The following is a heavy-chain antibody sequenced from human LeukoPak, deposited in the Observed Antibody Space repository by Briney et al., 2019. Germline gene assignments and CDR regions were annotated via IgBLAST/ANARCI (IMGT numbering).Heavy chain of an antibody. Sequence: GGTLRLSCAASGFTFSSHGMSWVRQAPGKGLEWVSSISSSSIYIYYADSVKGRFTISRDNAKNSLYLQMNSLRAEDTAVYYCARGADNYGYIFDYWGQGTLVTVSS. V-gene: IGHV3-21*01. CDR1: GFTFSSHG. D-gene: IGHD5-18*01. CDR3: ARGADNYGYIFDY. CDR2: ISSSSIYI. J-gene: IGHJ4*02.